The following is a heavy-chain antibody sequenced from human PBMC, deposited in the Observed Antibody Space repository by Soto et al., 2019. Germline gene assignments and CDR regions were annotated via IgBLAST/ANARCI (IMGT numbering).Heavy chain of an antibody. Sequence: SETLSLTCAVYGGSFSGYYWSWIRQPPGKGLEWIGEINHSGSTNYNPSLKSRVTISVDTSKNQFSLKLSSVTAAETAVYYCARVGYSSSFGKYNWFDPWGQGTLVTVSS. D-gene: IGHD6-6*01. J-gene: IGHJ5*02. CDR1: GGSFSGYY. CDR2: INHSGST. V-gene: IGHV4-34*01. CDR3: ARVGYSSSFGKYNWFDP.